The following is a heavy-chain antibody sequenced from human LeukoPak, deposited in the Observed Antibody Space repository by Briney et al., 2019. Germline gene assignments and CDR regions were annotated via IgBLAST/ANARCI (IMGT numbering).Heavy chain of an antibody. CDR1: GFTFSSYA. Sequence: QSGGSLRLSCAASGFTFSSYAMSWVRQAPGKGLEWVSAISGSGGSTYYADSVKGRFTISRDNSKNTLYLQMNSQRAEDTAVYYCAKKPSIAARPNYFDCWGQGTLVTVSS. CDR3: AKKPSIAARPNYFDC. J-gene: IGHJ4*02. V-gene: IGHV3-23*01. D-gene: IGHD6-6*01. CDR2: ISGSGGST.